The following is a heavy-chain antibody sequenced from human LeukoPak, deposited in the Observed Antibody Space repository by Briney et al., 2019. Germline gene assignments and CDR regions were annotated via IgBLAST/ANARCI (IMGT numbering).Heavy chain of an antibody. D-gene: IGHD3-22*01. CDR3: ARGLKLGDSSGYYLEPDAFDI. V-gene: IGHV4-61*01. J-gene: IGHJ3*02. Sequence: SETLSLTCTVSGDSFSSVTDYWAWIRQPPGKGLEWIGYIYYSGSTNYNPSLKSRVTISVDTSKNQSSLKLSSVTAADTAVYYCARGLKLGDSSGYYLEPDAFDIWGQGTMVTVSS. CDR2: IYYSGST. CDR1: GDSFSSVTDY.